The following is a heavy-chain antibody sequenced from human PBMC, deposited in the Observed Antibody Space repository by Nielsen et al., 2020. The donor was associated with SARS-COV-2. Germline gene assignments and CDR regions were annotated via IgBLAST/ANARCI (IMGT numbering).Heavy chain of an antibody. D-gene: IGHD3-9*01. Sequence: GESLKISCAASGFTFSSYGMHWVRQAPGKGLEWVAVISYDGSNKYYADSVKGRFTISRDNSKNTLYLQMNSLRAEDTAVYYCAKDRYFDWPHGVYLDYWGQGTLVTVSS. V-gene: IGHV3-30*18. J-gene: IGHJ4*02. CDR1: GFTFSSYG. CDR2: ISYDGSNK. CDR3: AKDRYFDWPHGVYLDY.